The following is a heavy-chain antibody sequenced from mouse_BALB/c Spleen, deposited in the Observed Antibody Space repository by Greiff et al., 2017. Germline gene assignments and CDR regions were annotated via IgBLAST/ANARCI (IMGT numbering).Heavy chain of an antibody. CDR1: GFSLTSYG. D-gene: IGHD2-4*01. V-gene: IGHV2-9*02. CDR3: ARERGDDYENFDV. J-gene: IGHJ1*01. Sequence: VHLVESGPGLVAPSQSLSITCTVSGFSLTSYGVHWVRQPPGKGLEWLGVIWAGGSTNYNSALMSRLSISKDNSKSQVFLKMNSLQTDDTAMYYCARERGDDYENFDVWGAGTTVTVSS. CDR2: IWAGGST.